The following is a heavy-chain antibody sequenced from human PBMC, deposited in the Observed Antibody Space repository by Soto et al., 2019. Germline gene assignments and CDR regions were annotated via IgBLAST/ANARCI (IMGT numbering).Heavy chain of an antibody. CDR2: IYYSGST. V-gene: IGHV4-61*01. D-gene: IGHD3-22*01. CDR1: GGSISSSSNY. J-gene: IGHJ4*02. Sequence: SETLSLTCTVSGGSISSSSNYWSWIRQPPGKGLEWIGYIYYSGSTNYNPSLKSRVTISVDTSKNQFSLKLSSVTAADTAVYYCARDDKGPYYYDSSGSSFDYWGQGTLVTVSS. CDR3: ARDDKGPYYYDSSGSSFDY.